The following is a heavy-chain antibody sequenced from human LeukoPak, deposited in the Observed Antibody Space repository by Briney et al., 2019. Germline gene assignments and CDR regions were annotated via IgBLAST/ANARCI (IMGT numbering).Heavy chain of an antibody. V-gene: IGHV1-24*01. D-gene: IGHD6-19*01. CDR2: FDPEDGET. J-gene: IGHJ4*02. CDR1: GYTLTELS. Sequence: GASVKVSCKVSGYTLTELSMHWVRQAPGKGLEWMGGFDPEDGETIYAQKFQGRVTMTTDTSTSTAYMELRSLRSDDTAVYYCARAVSSAWYLMWSRDEYYFDYWGQGTLVTVSS. CDR3: ARAVSSAWYLMWSRDEYYFDY.